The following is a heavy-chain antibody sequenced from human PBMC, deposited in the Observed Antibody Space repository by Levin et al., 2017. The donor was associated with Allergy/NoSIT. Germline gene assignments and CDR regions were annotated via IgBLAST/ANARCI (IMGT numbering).Heavy chain of an antibody. CDR3: ARAAIKLVGQIDY. V-gene: IGHV4-31*03. CDR1: GGSISSGGYY. J-gene: IGHJ4*02. Sequence: SQTLSLTCTVSGGSISSGGYYWSWIRQHPGKGLEWIGYIYYSGSTYYNPSLKSRVTISVDTSKNQFSLKLSSVTAADTAVYYCARAAIKLVGQIDYWGQGTLVTVSS. CDR2: IYYSGST. D-gene: IGHD2-15*01.